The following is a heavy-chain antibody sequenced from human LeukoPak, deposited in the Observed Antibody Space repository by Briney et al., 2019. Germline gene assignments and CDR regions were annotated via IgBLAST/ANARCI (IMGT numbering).Heavy chain of an antibody. CDR2: INPSGGST. CDR3: ARGDSSGWYGDPIDY. V-gene: IGHV1-46*01. J-gene: IGHJ4*02. D-gene: IGHD6-19*01. Sequence: ASVKVSCKASGYTFTSYYMHWVRQAPGQGLEWMGIINPSGGSTSYAQKFQGRVTMTRDMSTSTVYMELSSLRSEDTAVYYCARGDSSGWYGDPIDYWGQGTLVSVSS. CDR1: GYTFTSYY.